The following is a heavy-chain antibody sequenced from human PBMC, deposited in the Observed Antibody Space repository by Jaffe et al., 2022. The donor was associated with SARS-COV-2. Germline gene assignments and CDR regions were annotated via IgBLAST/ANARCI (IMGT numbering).Heavy chain of an antibody. CDR2: INPSGGGT. J-gene: IGHJ1*01. Sequence: QVQLVQSGAEVRKPGASVKVSCKASGYTFTDYYMHWVRQAPGQGLEWMGTINPSGGGTTYAQNFQGRLTMTTDTSTSTVYMELSDLRSEDTAVYYCARVDCANGVCPGREYFQHWGQGTLVTVSS. CDR1: GYTFTDYY. CDR3: ARVDCANGVCPGREYFQH. D-gene: IGHD2-8*01. V-gene: IGHV1-46*01.